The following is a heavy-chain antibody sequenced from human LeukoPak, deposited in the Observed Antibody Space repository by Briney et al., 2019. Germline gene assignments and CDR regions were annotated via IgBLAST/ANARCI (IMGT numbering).Heavy chain of an antibody. Sequence: ASVKVSCKVFGNTLTDLSIHWVRQAPGKGLEWMGGFDPEFGETIYAQKFQGRVTMTEDTSTDTAHMELSSLGSEDTAVYYCASSTYYYDSSGYGLGYWGQGTLVTVSS. CDR3: ASSTYYYDSSGYGLGY. V-gene: IGHV1-24*01. CDR2: FDPEFGET. J-gene: IGHJ4*02. CDR1: GNTLTDLS. D-gene: IGHD3-22*01.